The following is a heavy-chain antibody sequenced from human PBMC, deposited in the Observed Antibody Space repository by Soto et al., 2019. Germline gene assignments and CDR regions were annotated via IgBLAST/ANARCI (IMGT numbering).Heavy chain of an antibody. CDR2: IYTSGST. D-gene: IGHD2-15*01. Sequence: PSETLSLTCAVSGGSISSYYWSWRRQPAGKGLEWIGRIYTSGSTNYNRSLKSRVTMSVDTSKNQLSLKLSSVTAADTAVYYCARGGYCSGGSCDGFDPWGQGTLVTVSS. V-gene: IGHV4-4*07. CDR3: ARGGYCSGGSCDGFDP. CDR1: GGSISSYY. J-gene: IGHJ5*02.